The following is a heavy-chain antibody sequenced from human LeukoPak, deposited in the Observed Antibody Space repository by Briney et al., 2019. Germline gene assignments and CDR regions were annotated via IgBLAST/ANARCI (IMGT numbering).Heavy chain of an antibody. CDR3: ARENRIWFGELLSGDYFDY. V-gene: IGHV1-2*02. CDR2: INPNSGGT. D-gene: IGHD3-10*01. J-gene: IGHJ4*02. Sequence: GASVKVSCKASGYTFTGYYMHWVRQAPGQGLEWMGWINPNSGGTNYAQKFQGRVTMTRDTSISTAYMELRSLRSDDTAVYYCARENRIWFGELLSGDYFDYWGQGTLVTVSS. CDR1: GYTFTGYY.